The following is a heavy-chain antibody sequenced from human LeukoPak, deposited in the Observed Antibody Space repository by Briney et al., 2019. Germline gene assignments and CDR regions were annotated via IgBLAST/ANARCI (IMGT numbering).Heavy chain of an antibody. CDR2: IYYSGST. D-gene: IGHD5-12*01. V-gene: IGHV4-61*01. J-gene: IGHJ4*02. Sequence: SETLSLTCTVSGGSVSSGNYFWSWIRQPPGKGLEWIGYIYYSGSTDYNPSLKSQVTISVDTSKNQFSLNLTSVTAADTAVYYCATMTGTRGYSGYDYDYWGQGTLVSVSS. CDR3: ATMTGTRGYSGYDYDY. CDR1: GGSVSSGNYF.